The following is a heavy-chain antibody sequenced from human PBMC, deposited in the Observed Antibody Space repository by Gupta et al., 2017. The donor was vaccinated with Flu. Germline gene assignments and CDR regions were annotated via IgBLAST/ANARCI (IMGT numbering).Heavy chain of an antibody. D-gene: IGHD1-26*01. V-gene: IGHV3-7*01. CDR1: GFTFSTSW. CDR3: VRDRAYFRFDF. Sequence: CAASGFTFSTSWMTWVRQAPGKGLEWVANIKEDGSTKNYVDSVEGRFTISRDNAKNSLFLQMDTLRVEDTAVYYCVRDRAYFRFDFWGQGTLVTVSS. J-gene: IGHJ4*02. CDR2: IKEDGSTK.